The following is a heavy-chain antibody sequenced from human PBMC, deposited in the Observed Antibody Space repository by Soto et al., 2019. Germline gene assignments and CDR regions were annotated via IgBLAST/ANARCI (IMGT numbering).Heavy chain of an antibody. J-gene: IGHJ6*02. V-gene: IGHV3-23*01. D-gene: IGHD6-19*01. CDR3: AKSIAVAGTGAGYYYYYGMDV. CDR2: ISGSGGST. Sequence: GSLRLSCAASGFTFSSYAMSWVRQAPGEGLEWVSAISGSGGSTYYADSVKGRFTISGDNSKNTLYLQMNSLRAEDTAVYYCAKSIAVAGTGAGYYYYYGMDVWGQGTTVTVSS. CDR1: GFTFSSYA.